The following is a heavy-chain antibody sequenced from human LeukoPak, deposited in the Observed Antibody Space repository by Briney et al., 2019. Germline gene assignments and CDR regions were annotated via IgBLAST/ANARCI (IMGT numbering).Heavy chain of an antibody. J-gene: IGHJ4*02. V-gene: IGHV3-48*04. Sequence: GGSLRLACAASGFTISSNYMNWVRQAPGMGLEWVSYISDSGSTIYYADSVRGRFTISRDNAKNSLYLQMNSLRAEDTAVYYCARVSYFGSAGFDYWGQGTLVTVSS. CDR2: ISDSGSTI. D-gene: IGHD2-21*01. CDR1: GFTISSNY. CDR3: ARVSYFGSAGFDY.